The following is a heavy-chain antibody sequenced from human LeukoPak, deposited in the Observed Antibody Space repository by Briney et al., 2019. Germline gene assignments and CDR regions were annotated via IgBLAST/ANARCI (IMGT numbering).Heavy chain of an antibody. Sequence: GGSLRLSCAASGFTFSSYAMSWVRQAPGKGLEWVSAISGSGGSTYCADSVKGRFTISRDNSKHTLYLQMNSLRAEDTAVYYCAKREDYYDSSAYPSVAFDIWGQGTMVTVSS. J-gene: IGHJ3*02. D-gene: IGHD3-22*01. V-gene: IGHV3-23*01. CDR2: ISGSGGST. CDR3: AKREDYYDSSAYPSVAFDI. CDR1: GFTFSSYA.